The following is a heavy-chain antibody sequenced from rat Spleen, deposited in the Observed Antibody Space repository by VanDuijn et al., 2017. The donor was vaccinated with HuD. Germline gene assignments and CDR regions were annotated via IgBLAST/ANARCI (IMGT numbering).Heavy chain of an antibody. CDR1: GFTFSSFP. J-gene: IGHJ2*01. CDR3: SRDNFDGTYYSY. CDR2: INYDGDNT. V-gene: IGHV5-20*01. Sequence: EVQLVESGGGLVQPGRSLKLSCAASGFTFSSFPMAWVRQAPTKGLEWVASINYDGDNTYYRDSVKGRFTISRDNAKSSLYLQMNSLRSEDTATYYCSRDNFDGTYYSYWGQGVMVTVSS. D-gene: IGHD1-12*02.